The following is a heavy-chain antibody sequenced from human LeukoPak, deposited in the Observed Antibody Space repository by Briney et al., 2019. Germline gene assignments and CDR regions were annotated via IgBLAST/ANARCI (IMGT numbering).Heavy chain of an antibody. CDR3: ARRRNWEDYMDV. V-gene: IGHV4-39*01. CDR1: GDSIINNDYS. Sequence: SETLSLTCIVSGDSIINNDYSWVWIRPPPGKGLEWIGSIQNSGNRYSNLSLRSRVTLSIDPSKNQFSLKVSSVTAADTALYYCARRRNWEDYMDVWGKGTTVTVSS. CDR2: IQNSGNR. J-gene: IGHJ6*03. D-gene: IGHD1-26*01.